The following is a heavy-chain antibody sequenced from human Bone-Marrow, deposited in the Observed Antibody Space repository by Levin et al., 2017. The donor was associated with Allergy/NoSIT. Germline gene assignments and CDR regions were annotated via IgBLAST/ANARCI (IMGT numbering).Heavy chain of an antibody. CDR1: GFTFSSYG. V-gene: IGHV3-30*18. CDR3: AKELEGESSRGY. J-gene: IGHJ4*02. Sequence: GGSLRLSCAASGFTFSSYGMHWVRQAPGKGLEWVAVISYDGSNKYYADSVKGRFTISRDNSKNTLYLQMNSLRAEDTAVYYCAKELEGESSRGYWGQGTLVTVSS. D-gene: IGHD1-1*01. CDR2: ISYDGSNK.